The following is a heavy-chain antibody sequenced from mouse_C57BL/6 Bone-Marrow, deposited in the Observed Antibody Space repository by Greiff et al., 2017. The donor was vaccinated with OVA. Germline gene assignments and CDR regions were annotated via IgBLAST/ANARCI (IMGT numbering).Heavy chain of an antibody. Sequence: VQLQQSGAELVKPGASVTLSCTASGFNIKDYYMHWVKQRTEQGLEWIGRIDPEDGETKYAPKFPGKATITADTSSNTAYLQLSSLTSEDTAVYYCASGFSIYYAMDYWGQGTSVTVSS. CDR3: ASGFSIYYAMDY. CDR2: IDPEDGET. CDR1: GFNIKDYY. V-gene: IGHV14-2*01. D-gene: IGHD2-10*02. J-gene: IGHJ4*01.